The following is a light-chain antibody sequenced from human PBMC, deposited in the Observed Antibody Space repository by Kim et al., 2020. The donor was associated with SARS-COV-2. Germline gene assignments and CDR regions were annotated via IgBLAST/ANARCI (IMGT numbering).Light chain of an antibody. CDR1: SYNLGRNY. J-gene: IGLJ2*01. CDR3: AAWDDSLSGVV. V-gene: IGLV1-47*01. CDR2: RNN. Sequence: GRGVADSISEGSYNLGRNYVGWHQQLPGADPKLLICRNNQRPSGVPERFSGSKSGTSASLAISGLRSEDEADYYCAAWDDSLSGVVFGGGTQLTVL.